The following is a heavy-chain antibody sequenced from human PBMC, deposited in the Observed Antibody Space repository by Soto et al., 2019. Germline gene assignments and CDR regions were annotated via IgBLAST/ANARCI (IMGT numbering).Heavy chain of an antibody. D-gene: IGHD1-26*01. V-gene: IGHV3-30*18. Sequence: GGSLRLSCAASGFTFSSYGMHSVRQAPGKGLEWVAVISYDGSNKYYADSVKGRFTISRDNSKNTLYLQMNSLRAEDTAVYCCAKTGGSPAAKSYYFDYWGQGTLVTVSS. CDR3: AKTGGSPAAKSYYFDY. CDR2: ISYDGSNK. J-gene: IGHJ4*02. CDR1: GFTFSSYG.